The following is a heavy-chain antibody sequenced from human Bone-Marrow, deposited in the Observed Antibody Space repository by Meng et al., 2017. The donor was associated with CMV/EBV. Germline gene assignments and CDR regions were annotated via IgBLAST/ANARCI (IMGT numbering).Heavy chain of an antibody. D-gene: IGHD2-2*02. J-gene: IGHJ6*01. CDR2: MIPNCGNT. CDR1: GYTFTSYD. CDR3: AVHLRYCSSTTCYTAVTRQCPLAHWCGMDL. Sequence: ASVKVSCKASGYTFTSYDINWVRQATGQGLEWMGWMIPNCGNTGYAQKFQGRVTITRNTSISAAYMELDSPRSEDTAVYYCAVHLRYCSSTTCYTAVTRQCPLAHWCGMDLWGQGTTVTVSS. V-gene: IGHV1-8*03.